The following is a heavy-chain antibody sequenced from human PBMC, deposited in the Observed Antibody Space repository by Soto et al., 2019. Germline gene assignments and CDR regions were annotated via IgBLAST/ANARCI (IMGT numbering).Heavy chain of an antibody. V-gene: IGHV3-23*01. D-gene: IGHD1-26*01. CDR1: GFTFSSYA. CDR2: ISRSGVGST. J-gene: IGHJ4*02. CDR3: AKLGVGVVGATDY. Sequence: EVQLLESGGGLVQPGGSLRLSCAASGFTFSSYAMNWVRQAPGKGLEWVSTISRSGVGSTYYADSVKGRFTISRDTXKSTLYRQMNSLGAEDTAVYYGAKLGVGVVGATDYWGQGTLVTVSS.